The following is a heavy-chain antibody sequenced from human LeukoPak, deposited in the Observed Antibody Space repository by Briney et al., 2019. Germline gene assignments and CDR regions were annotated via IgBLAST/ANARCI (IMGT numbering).Heavy chain of an antibody. J-gene: IGHJ3*02. CDR3: VRDRAVSPFPPDAFDM. V-gene: IGHV3-74*01. Sequence: GGSLRLSCAASGFTFSSYAMSWVRQAPGKGLVWVSRINSDGRSTKYADSVKGRFTISRDNAKNTLYLQMNSLRAEDTAVYYCVRDRAVSPFPPDAFDMWGQGTMVTVAS. CDR1: GFTFSSYA. D-gene: IGHD4-17*01. CDR2: INSDGRST.